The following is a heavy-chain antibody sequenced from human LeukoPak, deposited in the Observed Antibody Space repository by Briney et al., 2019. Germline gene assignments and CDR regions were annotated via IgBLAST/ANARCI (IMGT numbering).Heavy chain of an antibody. CDR3: AKSGQQLVFDY. J-gene: IGHJ4*02. CDR2: ISYDGSNK. CDR1: GFTFSSYG. D-gene: IGHD6-13*01. V-gene: IGHV3-30*18. Sequence: GGSLRLSCAASGFTFSSYGMHWVRQAPGKGLEWVAVISYDGSNKYYADSVKGRFTISRDNSKNTLYLQMNSLRAEDTAVYYCAKSGQQLVFDYWGQGTLVTVSS.